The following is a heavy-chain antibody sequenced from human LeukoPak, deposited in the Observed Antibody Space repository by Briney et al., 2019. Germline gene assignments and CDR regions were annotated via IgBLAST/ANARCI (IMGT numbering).Heavy chain of an antibody. V-gene: IGHV4-38-2*02. CDR2: FYHGGST. Sequence: SETLSLTCTVSGYSISTGYYWDWIRQPPGKGLEWIGTFYHGGSTYYNPSLKSRVTISVDTSKNQFSLKLSSVTAADTAVYYCARGRYYYGSGSYYNEDYFDYWGQGTLVTVSS. CDR3: ARGRYYYGSGSYYNEDYFDY. D-gene: IGHD3-10*01. J-gene: IGHJ4*02. CDR1: GYSISTGYY.